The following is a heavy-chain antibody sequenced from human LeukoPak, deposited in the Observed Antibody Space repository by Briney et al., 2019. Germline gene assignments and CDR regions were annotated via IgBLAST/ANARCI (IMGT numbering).Heavy chain of an antibody. D-gene: IGHD6-6*01. V-gene: IGHV3-21*01. CDR3: ASSSPIDY. Sequence: PGGSLRLSCAASGFTFSSYSMTWVRQAPGKGLEWVSSISSNSSYIDYADSVKGRFTISRDNAKNSLYLQMNSLGAEDTAVYYCASSSPIDYGGQGTLVTVTS. CDR2: ISSNSSYI. CDR1: GFTFSSYS. J-gene: IGHJ4*02.